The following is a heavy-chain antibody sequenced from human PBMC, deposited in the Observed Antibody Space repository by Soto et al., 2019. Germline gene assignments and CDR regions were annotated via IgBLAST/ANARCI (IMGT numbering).Heavy chain of an antibody. CDR3: AREIFGADSPGWYFDY. V-gene: IGHV3-13*04. Sequence: GGSLRLSCAASGFAFSRYDFHWVRQASGKGLEWVSGIGAGADTYYPDSVKGRFTFSRDNAKHTLYLHMNSLRVEDTAVYYCAREIFGADSPGWYFDYWGQGTLVTVSS. CDR2: IGAGADT. J-gene: IGHJ4*02. D-gene: IGHD3-3*01. CDR1: GFAFSRYD.